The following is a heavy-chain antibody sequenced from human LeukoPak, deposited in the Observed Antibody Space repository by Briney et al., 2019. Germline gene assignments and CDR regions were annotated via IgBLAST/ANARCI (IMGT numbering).Heavy chain of an antibody. CDR1: GYTFTSYG. D-gene: IGHD4-11*01. V-gene: IGHV1-18*01. CDR3: ARSTTVTTYYYYGMDV. Sequence: ASVKVSCKASGYTFTSYGISWVRQAPGQGLEWMGWISAYNGNTNYAQKLQGRVTMTTDTSTSTAYMELRSLRSEDTAVYYCARSTTVTTYYYYGMDVWGQGTTVTVSS. J-gene: IGHJ6*02. CDR2: ISAYNGNT.